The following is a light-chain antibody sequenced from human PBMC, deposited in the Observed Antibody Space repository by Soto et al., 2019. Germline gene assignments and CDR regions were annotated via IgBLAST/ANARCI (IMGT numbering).Light chain of an antibody. J-gene: IGKJ5*01. CDR3: QQYNNWPPIT. Sequence: DIQLTQSPSSLSASVGDTVSITCRASPGIAIFLAWYQLKPGAVPKLLIYGASTLQSGVPSRFSGSGSGTDFTLTISRLQPEDVATYYCQQYNNWPPITFGQGTRLEIK. V-gene: IGKV1-27*01. CDR1: PGIAIF. CDR2: GAS.